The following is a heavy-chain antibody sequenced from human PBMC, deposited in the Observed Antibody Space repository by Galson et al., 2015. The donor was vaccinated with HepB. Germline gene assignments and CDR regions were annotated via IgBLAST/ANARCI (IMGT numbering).Heavy chain of an antibody. Sequence: SLRLSCAASGFSFSAYGMHWVRQTPGKGLEWVAVMSNSGTFIRYADSMEGRFTISRDNSKNILYLQMNGLRAEDTAIYYCARDDEVADPFSHGFDLWGQGTTVAVSS. CDR2: MSNSGTFI. V-gene: IGHV3-33*01. CDR3: ARDDEVADPFSHGFDL. CDR1: GFSFSAYG. J-gene: IGHJ3*01. D-gene: IGHD2/OR15-2a*01.